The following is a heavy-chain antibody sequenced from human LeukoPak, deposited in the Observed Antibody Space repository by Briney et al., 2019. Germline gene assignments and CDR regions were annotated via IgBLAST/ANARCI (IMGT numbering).Heavy chain of an antibody. J-gene: IGHJ6*02. CDR1: GYTFTGYY. CDR2: INPNSGGT. V-gene: IGHV1-2*02. Sequence: ASVKVSCKASGYTFTGYYMHGVRQAPGQGLEGMGWINPNSGGTNYAQKFQGRVTMTRDTSISTAYMELSRLRSDDTAVYYCARGTMVRGVKVGMDVWGQGTTVTVSS. CDR3: ARGTMVRGVKVGMDV. D-gene: IGHD3-10*01.